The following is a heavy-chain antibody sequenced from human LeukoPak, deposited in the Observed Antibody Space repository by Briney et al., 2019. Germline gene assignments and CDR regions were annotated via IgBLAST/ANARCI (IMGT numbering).Heavy chain of an antibody. V-gene: IGHV1-46*01. CDR1: GYTFTSYY. Sequence: ASVKVSCKASGYTFTSYYMHWVRQAPGQGLEWRGIINPSGGSTSYAQKFQGRVTMTRDMSTSTVYMELSSLRSEDTAVYYCARDLVGATTGYWGQGTLVTVYS. CDR2: INPSGGST. D-gene: IGHD1-26*01. CDR3: ARDLVGATTGY. J-gene: IGHJ4*02.